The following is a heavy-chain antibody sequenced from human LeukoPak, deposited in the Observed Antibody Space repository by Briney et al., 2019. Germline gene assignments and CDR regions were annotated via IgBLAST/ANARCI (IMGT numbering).Heavy chain of an antibody. Sequence: GGSLRLSCAASGFTVSSSYMSWVRQAPGKGLEWVSITYTDVNTNYADSVKGRFTISRDNSQNTSSLQMSSLRAEDTAVYYCARKNDLFNAAFDIWGQGTVVTVSS. CDR3: ARKNDLFNAAFDI. V-gene: IGHV3-53*01. D-gene: IGHD1-1*01. J-gene: IGHJ3*02. CDR1: GFTVSSSY. CDR2: TYTDVNT.